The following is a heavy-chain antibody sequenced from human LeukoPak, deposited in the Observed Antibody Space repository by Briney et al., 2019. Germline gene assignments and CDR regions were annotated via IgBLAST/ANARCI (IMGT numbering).Heavy chain of an antibody. V-gene: IGHV1-69*01. CDR2: IIPIFGTA. D-gene: IGHD3-3*01. CDR1: TXXRXA. Sequence: TXXRXAISWVRQAPGQGGEWMGGIIPIFGTANYAQKFQGRDTITAEETTSKAYMEMRRLRDEERAVYYCARGEEYYDFWSGYYLTADFDYWGQGTLVTVSS. J-gene: IGHJ4*02. CDR3: ARGEEYYDFWSGYYLTADFDY.